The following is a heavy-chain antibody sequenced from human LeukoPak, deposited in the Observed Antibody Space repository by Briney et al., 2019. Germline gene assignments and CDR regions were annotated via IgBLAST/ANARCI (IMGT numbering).Heavy chain of an antibody. D-gene: IGHD2-2*01. V-gene: IGHV3-9*01. J-gene: IGHJ3*02. Sequence: PGGPLRLSCAASGFTFDDYAMHWLPRAPGKGLEWVSGVSWNIVNLDCADYVKGRFTISKDNANNSLYLQMNSLRAEDTALYYCAKENIYCSGTSCYHDAFDIWGQGTMVTVSS. CDR3: AKENIYCSGTSCYHDAFDI. CDR1: GFTFDDYA. CDR2: VSWNIVNL.